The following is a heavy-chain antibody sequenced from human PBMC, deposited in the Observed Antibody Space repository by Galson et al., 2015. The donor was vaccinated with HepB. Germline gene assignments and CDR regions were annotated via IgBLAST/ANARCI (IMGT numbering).Heavy chain of an antibody. J-gene: IGHJ4*02. CDR1: GFTFSNAW. CDR2: IKSKTDGGTI. D-gene: IGHD1-20*01. V-gene: IGHV3-15*01. CDR3: TTGALVYYNWNDAPRFDY. Sequence: SLRLSCAASGFTFSNAWMSWVRQAPGKGLEWIGRIKSKTDGGTIDYAAPVKGRFTISRDDSKNTLYLQMNSLKTEATAVYYCTTGALVYYNWNDAPRFDYWGQGTLVTVSS.